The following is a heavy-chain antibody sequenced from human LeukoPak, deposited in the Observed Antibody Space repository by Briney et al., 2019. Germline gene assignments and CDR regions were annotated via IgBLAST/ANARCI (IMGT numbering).Heavy chain of an antibody. Sequence: ASVKVSCKASGYTFTSYGISWVRQAPGQGLEWMGWISAYNGNTNYAQKLQGRVTMTTDTSTSTAYMELRSLRSDDTAVYYCARDFLGYSSSWPRMCCWFDPWGQGTLVTVSS. D-gene: IGHD6-13*01. J-gene: IGHJ5*02. CDR2: ISAYNGNT. V-gene: IGHV1-18*01. CDR3: ARDFLGYSSSWPRMCCWFDP. CDR1: GYTFTSYG.